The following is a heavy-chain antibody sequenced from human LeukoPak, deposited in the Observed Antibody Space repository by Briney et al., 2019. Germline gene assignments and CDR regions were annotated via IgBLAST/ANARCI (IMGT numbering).Heavy chain of an antibody. CDR3: ATDRGYSSFDY. J-gene: IGHJ4*02. D-gene: IGHD3-22*01. V-gene: IGHV3-7*01. CDR2: IHQDGSQK. CDR1: GFTFSTYW. Sequence: GVSLRLSCEGSGFTFSTYWMDWVRQSPGKTLEWVDSIHQDGSQKGYGESVKGRFSISRDNAKKSLYLQMNSLRAEDKATYYCATDRGYSSFDYWGQGTLVTVSS.